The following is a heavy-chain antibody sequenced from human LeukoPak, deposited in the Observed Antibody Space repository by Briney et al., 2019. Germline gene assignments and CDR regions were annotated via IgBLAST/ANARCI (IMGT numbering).Heavy chain of an antibody. CDR3: GRGGRRSNCAPVEY. V-gene: IGHV4-61*02. Sequence: PSGTLSLTCTVSGGSINSDTFYWSWVRQPAGKGLEWIVRIYASGRTYSGPSLKSRSTISINTSKNQFSLNMSSVSAADTAVYYCGRGGRRSNCAPVEYWGQGRLVTVSS. J-gene: IGHJ4*01. CDR2: IYASGRT. D-gene: IGHD1-26*01. CDR1: GGSINSDTFY.